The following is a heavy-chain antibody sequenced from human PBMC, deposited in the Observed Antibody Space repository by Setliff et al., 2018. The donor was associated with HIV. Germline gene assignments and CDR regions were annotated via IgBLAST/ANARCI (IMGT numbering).Heavy chain of an antibody. CDR1: GDSISSYY. Sequence: SETLSLTCTVSGDSISSYYRSWIRQPPGKGLEWIGYIYYSGSTNYNPSLKSRVTISVDTSKNQLSLKLSSVTAADTAVYYCARQVGNKVLFDSWGQGTLVTVSS. D-gene: IGHD7-27*01. J-gene: IGHJ4*02. CDR3: ARQVGNKVLFDS. V-gene: IGHV4-59*01. CDR2: IYYSGST.